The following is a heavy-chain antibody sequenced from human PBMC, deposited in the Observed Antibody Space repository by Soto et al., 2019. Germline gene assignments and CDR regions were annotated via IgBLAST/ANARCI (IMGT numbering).Heavy chain of an antibody. CDR1: GYTFTSYG. CDR2: ISAYNGNT. J-gene: IGHJ4*02. D-gene: IGHD2-15*01. Sequence: QVQLVQSGAEVKKPGASVKVSCKASGYTFTSYGISWVRQAPGQGLEWMGWISAYNGNTNYAQKLQGRVTMTTDTATSTAYMERRSLRSDDTAVYYCARGPLYCSGGSCYCAPFDYWGQGTLVTVSS. V-gene: IGHV1-18*01. CDR3: ARGPLYCSGGSCYCAPFDY.